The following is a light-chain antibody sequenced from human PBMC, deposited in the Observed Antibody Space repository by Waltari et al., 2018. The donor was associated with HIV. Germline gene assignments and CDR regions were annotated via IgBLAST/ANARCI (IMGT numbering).Light chain of an antibody. CDR3: QQDNGYPWA. J-gene: IGKJ1*01. CDR2: EAS. CDR1: QGITND. Sequence: AVQLTQSPSTLSASVGDRVTITCRASQGITNDAVWFQQKPGSAPKLQMVEASILHRGGSSRFSGRGVGTDFTLPISSLQPEDSATYYCQQDNGYPWAFGQGTKVEIK. V-gene: IGKV1-6*01.